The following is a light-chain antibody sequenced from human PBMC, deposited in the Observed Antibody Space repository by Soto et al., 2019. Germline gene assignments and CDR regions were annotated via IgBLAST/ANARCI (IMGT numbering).Light chain of an antibody. Sequence: EIVMTQSPATLSVSPGERATLSCRASQSVSSNLAWYQQKPGQAPRLLIYGASTRATGIPARFSGSGSGTESTLTISSLQSEDFAVYYCQQYNNWPPPFGGGTKVEIK. CDR3: QQYNNWPPP. CDR2: GAS. CDR1: QSVSSN. J-gene: IGKJ4*01. V-gene: IGKV3-15*01.